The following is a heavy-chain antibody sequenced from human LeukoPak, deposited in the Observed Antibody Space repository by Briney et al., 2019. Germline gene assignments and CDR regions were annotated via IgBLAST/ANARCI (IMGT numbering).Heavy chain of an antibody. CDR1: GFTFSNAW. V-gene: IGHV3-15*01. CDR3: TTATSQWLVYYFDY. J-gene: IGHJ4*02. CDR2: IKSKTDGGTT. Sequence: GGSLRLSCAASGFTFSNAWMSWVRQAPGKGLEWVGRIKSKTDGGTTDYAAPVKGRFTISRDDSKNTLYLQMNSLKTEDTAVYYCTTATSQWLVYYFDYWGQGTLVTVSS. D-gene: IGHD6-19*01.